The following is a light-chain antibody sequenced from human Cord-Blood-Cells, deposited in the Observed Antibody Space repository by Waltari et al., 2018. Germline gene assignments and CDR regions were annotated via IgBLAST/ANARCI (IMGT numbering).Light chain of an antibody. CDR2: AAS. Sequence: DIQMTQSPSSLSASVGDRVTIPSRASQSISSYLNWYQQKPGKAPKLLIYAASSLQSGVPSRFSGSGSGTDFTLTISSLQPEDFATYYCQQSYSTPPEFSFGQGTKLEIK. J-gene: IGKJ2*03. V-gene: IGKV1-39*01. CDR3: QQSYSTPPEFS. CDR1: QSISSY.